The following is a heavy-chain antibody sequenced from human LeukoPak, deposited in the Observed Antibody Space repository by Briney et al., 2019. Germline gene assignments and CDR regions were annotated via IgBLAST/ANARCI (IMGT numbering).Heavy chain of an antibody. CDR3: ARFTPQGYGWGGYNRFDP. V-gene: IGHV4-59*01. Sequence: SETLSLTCTVSGGSISSYYWSWIRQPPGEGLERIGYIYYSGSTNYNPSLKSRVTISLDTSKNQFSLNLTSVTAADTAVYYCARFTPQGYGWGGYNRFDPWGQGTLVTVSS. CDR2: IYYSGST. CDR1: GGSISSYY. D-gene: IGHD3-16*01. J-gene: IGHJ5*02.